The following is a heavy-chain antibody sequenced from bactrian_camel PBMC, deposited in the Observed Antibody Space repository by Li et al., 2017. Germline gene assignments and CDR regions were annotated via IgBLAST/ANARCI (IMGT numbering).Heavy chain of an antibody. Sequence: VQLVESGGGSVQPGGSLRLSCAAHGYSYASICMGWFRQAPGKEREAVATIYIAFHPEDQRTYYAGSVKGRFTIWQDNAKATVYLEINYLRPEDTAMYYCAADLLLMRPLEAPEYKYWGQGTQVTVSS. V-gene: IGHV3S40*01. CDR3: AADLLLMRPLEAPEYKY. CDR2: IYIAFHPEDQRT. D-gene: IGHD7*01. J-gene: IGHJ4*01. CDR1: GYSYASIC.